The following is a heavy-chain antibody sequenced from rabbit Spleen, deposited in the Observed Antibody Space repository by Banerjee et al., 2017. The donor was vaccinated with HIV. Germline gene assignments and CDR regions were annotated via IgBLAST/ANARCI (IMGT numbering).Heavy chain of an antibody. CDR1: GFSFTYIDY. J-gene: IGHJ4*01. D-gene: IGHD4-1*01. V-gene: IGHV1S40*01. CDR2: VAAGVSFTS. CDR3: ARDLDGVIGWNFGW. Sequence: QSLEESGGDLVKPEASLTLTCTASGFSFTYIDYMCWVRQPPGKGPEWIACVAAGVSFTSYYATWAKGRFTFSKTSSTTVTLQMTSLTAADTATYFCARDLDGVIGWNFGWWGPGPLVTVS.